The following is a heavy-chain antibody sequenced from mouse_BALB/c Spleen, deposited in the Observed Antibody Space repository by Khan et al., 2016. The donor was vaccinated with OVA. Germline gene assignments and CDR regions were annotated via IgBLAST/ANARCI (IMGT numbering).Heavy chain of an antibody. CDR3: ARGNYYGYAMDY. D-gene: IGHD1-1*01. V-gene: IGHV3-2*02. CDR2: ISYSGRT. Sequence: EVQLVESGPGLVKPSQSLSLTCTVTGYSITSNYAWNWIRQFPGNKLEWMGYISYSGRTSYIPSLKSRISITRDTSKNQFFLQLNSVTTEDTATYYGARGNYYGYAMDYWGQGTSVTVSS. J-gene: IGHJ4*01. CDR1: GYSITSNYA.